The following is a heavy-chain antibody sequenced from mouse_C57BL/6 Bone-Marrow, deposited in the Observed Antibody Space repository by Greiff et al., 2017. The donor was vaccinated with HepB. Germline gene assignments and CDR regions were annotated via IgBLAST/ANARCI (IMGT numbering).Heavy chain of an antibody. CDR2: IWGDGST. J-gene: IGHJ3*01. Sequence: VQLVESGPGLVAPSQSLSITCTVSGFSLTSYGVSWVRQPPGKGLEWLGVIWGDGSTNYHSALISRLSISKDNSKSQVFLKLNSLQTDDTATYYCAKLENDYYYGSSPAWFAYWGQGTLVTVSA. D-gene: IGHD1-1*01. V-gene: IGHV2-3*01. CDR1: GFSLTSYG. CDR3: AKLENDYYYGSSPAWFAY.